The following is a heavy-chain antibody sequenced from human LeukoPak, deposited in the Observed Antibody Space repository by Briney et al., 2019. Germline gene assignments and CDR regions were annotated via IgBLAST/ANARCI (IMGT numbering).Heavy chain of an antibody. CDR1: GYTFNIHY. D-gene: IGHD2-15*01. V-gene: IGHV1-46*02. J-gene: IGHJ5*02. CDR3: ARGDIDH. Sequence: GASVKVSCKTSGYTFNIHYVQWVRQAPGQGLEWMGVIHPNDGGTTYAQKFQGRIIMTSDTSTSTIYMELSSLKSDDTAVYYCARGDIDHWGQGTLVTVSS. CDR2: IHPNDGGT.